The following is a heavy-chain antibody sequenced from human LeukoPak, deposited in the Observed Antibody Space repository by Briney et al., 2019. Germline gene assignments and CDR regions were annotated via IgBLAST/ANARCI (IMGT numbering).Heavy chain of an antibody. CDR2: ISSSGSTI. J-gene: IGHJ4*02. V-gene: IGHV3-11*04. Sequence: GGSLRLSCAASGFTFSDYYMSWIRQAPGKGLEWVSYISSSGSTIYYADSVKGRFTISRDNAKNSLYLQMNSLRAEDTAVYYCAREMYYDFWSGYYRRAFDYWGQGTLDTVSS. CDR3: AREMYYDFWSGYYRRAFDY. CDR1: GFTFSDYY. D-gene: IGHD3-3*01.